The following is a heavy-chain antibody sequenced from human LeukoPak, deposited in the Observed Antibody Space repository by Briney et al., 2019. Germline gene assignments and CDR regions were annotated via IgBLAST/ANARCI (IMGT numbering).Heavy chain of an antibody. D-gene: IGHD1-26*01. CDR1: GGTFSSYA. J-gene: IGHJ3*02. V-gene: IGHV1-69*05. CDR3: ARAQGSGSYHDAFDI. Sequence: GASVKVSCKASGGTFSSYAISWVRQAPGQGLEWMGGIIPIFGTANYAQKFQGRVTITTDESTSTAYMELSSLRSEDTAVYYCARAQGSGSYHDAFDIWGQGTMVTASS. CDR2: IIPIFGTA.